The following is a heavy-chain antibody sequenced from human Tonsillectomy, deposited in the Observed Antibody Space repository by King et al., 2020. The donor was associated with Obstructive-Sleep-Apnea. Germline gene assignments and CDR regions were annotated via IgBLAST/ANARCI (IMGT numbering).Heavy chain of an antibody. J-gene: IGHJ4*02. Sequence: QLQESGPGLVKPSETLSLTCTVSGCSISSSSYYWGWIRQPPGKGLEWIWGIYYSGGTYYNPSLKSRVTISVDTTQNQFSLKLSSVTAADTAVYYCARDLEYSSSPGSFDYWGQGTLVTVSS. CDR3: ARDLEYSSSPGSFDY. CDR1: GCSISSSSYY. V-gene: IGHV4-39*07. D-gene: IGHD6-6*01. CDR2: IYYSGGT.